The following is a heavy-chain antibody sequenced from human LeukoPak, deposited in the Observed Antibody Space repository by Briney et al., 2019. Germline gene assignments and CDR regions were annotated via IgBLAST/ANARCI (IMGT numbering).Heavy chain of an antibody. D-gene: IGHD3-10*01. V-gene: IGHV4-39*01. CDR2: IANSGST. J-gene: IGHJ4*02. CDR1: GDSITNSDYY. Sequence: SETLSLTCTVSGDSITNSDYYWGWIRQPPGKGLEWIGSIANSGSTYYNPSLKSRVTISVDTSKNQFSLKLSSVTAADTAVYYCARHPFNFYGSGTHRNYFDYWVQGTLVTVPS. CDR3: ARHPFNFYGSGTHRNYFDY.